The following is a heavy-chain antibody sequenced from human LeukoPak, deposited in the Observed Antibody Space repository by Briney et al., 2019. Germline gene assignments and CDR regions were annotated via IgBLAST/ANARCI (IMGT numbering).Heavy chain of an antibody. J-gene: IGHJ4*02. Sequence: GGSLRLSYAASGFTVSSNYMSWVRQAPGKGLEWVSVIYSGGSTYYADSVKGRFTISRDNSKNTLYLQMNSLRAEDTAVYYCARASGSYVYYFDYWGQGTLVTVSS. CDR3: ARASGSYVYYFDY. CDR2: IYSGGST. V-gene: IGHV3-53*01. D-gene: IGHD1-26*01. CDR1: GFTVSSNY.